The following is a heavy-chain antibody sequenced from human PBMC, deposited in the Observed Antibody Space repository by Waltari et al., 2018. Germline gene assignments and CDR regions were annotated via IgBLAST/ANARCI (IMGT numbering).Heavy chain of an antibody. D-gene: IGHD3-22*01. V-gene: IGHV3-53*02. CDR2: IYSGGST. CDR3: AREMVVTGGFDY. J-gene: IGHJ4*02. Sequence: EVQLVETGGGLIQPGGSLRLSCAASGFTVSSNYMSWVHQAPGKGLEWVSVIYSGGSTYYADSVKGRFTISRDNSKNTLYLQMNSLRAEDTAVYYCAREMVVTGGFDYWGQGTLVTVSS. CDR1: GFTVSSNY.